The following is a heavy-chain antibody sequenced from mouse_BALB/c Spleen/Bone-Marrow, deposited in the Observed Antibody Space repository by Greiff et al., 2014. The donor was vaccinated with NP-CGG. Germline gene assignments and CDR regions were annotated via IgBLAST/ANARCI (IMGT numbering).Heavy chain of an antibody. CDR1: GFDIKDYY. D-gene: IGHD2-3*01. CDR3: APIYDGYYVAWFAY. V-gene: IGHV14-1*02. CDR2: IDPENGNI. J-gene: IGHJ3*01. Sequence: VQLQESGVGLVRPGVLVKLSCKASGFDIKDYYMHWVKQRPEQGLEWIGWIDPENGNIIYDPKFQGKASITADTSSNTAYLQLSSLTSEDTAVYYCAPIYDGYYVAWFAYWGQGTLFTVSA.